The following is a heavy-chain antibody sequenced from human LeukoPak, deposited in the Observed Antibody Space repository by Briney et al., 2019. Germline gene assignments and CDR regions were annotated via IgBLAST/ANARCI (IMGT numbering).Heavy chain of an antibody. J-gene: IGHJ4*02. CDR2: ISTSGTT. Sequence: SETLSLTCTVSGGSIGNYYWNWIRQPAGKGLEWIGRISTSGTTNYHPSLKSRVTLSLDTSKNQFSLNLRSVTAADTAIYFCARRHPYYYGSGTYSREDWGQGTLVTVSS. D-gene: IGHD3-10*01. V-gene: IGHV4-4*07. CDR1: GGSIGNYY. CDR3: ARRHPYYYGSGTYSRED.